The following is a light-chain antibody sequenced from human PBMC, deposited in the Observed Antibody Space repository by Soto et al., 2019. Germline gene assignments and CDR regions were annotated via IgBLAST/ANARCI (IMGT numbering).Light chain of an antibody. V-gene: IGKV3-20*01. J-gene: IGKJ1*01. CDR2: GAS. Sequence: EIVLTQSPGTLSLSPGERATLSCRASQSVSGSYLAWYQQKPGQAPRLLIYGASSRATGIPDRFSGTGSGTDFTLTISRLEPEDFAVYYCQHYGSSRRTFGQGTKVDI. CDR3: QHYGSSRRT. CDR1: QSVSGSY.